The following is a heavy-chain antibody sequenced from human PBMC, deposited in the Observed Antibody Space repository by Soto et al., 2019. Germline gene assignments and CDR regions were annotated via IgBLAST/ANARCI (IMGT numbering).Heavy chain of an antibody. V-gene: IGHV4-34*01. J-gene: IGHJ4*02. CDR2: INHSGST. D-gene: IGHD6-13*01. CDR3: ATNINSSSWYYFDY. CDR1: GGSFSGYY. Sequence: SETLSLTCAVYGGSFSGYYWSWIRQPPGKGLEWIGEINHSGSTNYNPSLKSRVTISVDTSKNQFSLKLSSVTAADTAVYYCATNINSSSWYYFDYWGQGTLVTVS.